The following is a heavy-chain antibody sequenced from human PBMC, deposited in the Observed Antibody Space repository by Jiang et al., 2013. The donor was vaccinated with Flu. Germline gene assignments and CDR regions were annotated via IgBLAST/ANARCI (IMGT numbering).Heavy chain of an antibody. D-gene: IGHD6-13*01. V-gene: IGHV7-4-1*02. Sequence: SGYTFTSYAMNWVRQAPGQGLEWMGWINTNTGNPTYAQGFTGRFVFSLDTSVSTAYLQISSLKAEDTAVYYCARESAGGYSSSWYMAYWYFDLWGRGTLVTVSS. CDR3: ARESAGGYSSSWYMAYWYFDL. J-gene: IGHJ2*01. CDR2: INTNTGNP. CDR1: GYTFTSYA.